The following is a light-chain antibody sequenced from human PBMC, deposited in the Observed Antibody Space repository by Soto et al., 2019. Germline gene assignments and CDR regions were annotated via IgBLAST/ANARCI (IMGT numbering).Light chain of an antibody. CDR2: GNT. CDR1: SSDIGAGFD. J-gene: IGLJ1*01. V-gene: IGLV1-40*01. CDR3: YSYLNSRTGFYV. Sequence: QSVLTQPPSVSGAPGQRVTISCTGSSSDIGAGFDVHWYQHLPGTAPKLLIYGNTNRPSGVPGRFSGSTSGTSASLVITGLPAAEDADYYCYSYLNSRTGFYVFGTGTKLTVL.